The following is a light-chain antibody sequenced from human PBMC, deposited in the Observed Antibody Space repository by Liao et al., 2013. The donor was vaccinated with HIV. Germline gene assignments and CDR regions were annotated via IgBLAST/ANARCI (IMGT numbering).Light chain of an antibody. Sequence: SYELTQPPSVSVSPGQTASITCSGDKLGDTYACWYQQKPGQAPVLVIYNDSDRPSGIPERFSGSNSGNTATLTISRVEAGDEADYYCQVWDNSSYQGVFGGGTRLTVL. J-gene: IGLJ2*01. CDR1: KLGDTY. CDR2: NDS. V-gene: IGLV3-1*01. CDR3: QVWDNSSYQGV.